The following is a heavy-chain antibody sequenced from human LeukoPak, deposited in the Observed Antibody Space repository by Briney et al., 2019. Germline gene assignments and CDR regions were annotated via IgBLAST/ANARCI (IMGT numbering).Heavy chain of an antibody. V-gene: IGHV3-33*01. D-gene: IGHD3-10*01. CDR3: ARDMWFGELWSAFDI. Sequence: GGSLRLSCAASGFTSSSYGMHWVRQAPGKGLEWAAVIWYDGSNKYYADSVKGRFTISRDNSKNTLYLQMNSLRAEDTAVYYCARDMWFGELWSAFDIWGQGTMVTVSS. J-gene: IGHJ3*02. CDR1: GFTSSSYG. CDR2: IWYDGSNK.